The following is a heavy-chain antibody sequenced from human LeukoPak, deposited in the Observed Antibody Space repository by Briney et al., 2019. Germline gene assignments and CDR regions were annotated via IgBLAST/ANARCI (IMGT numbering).Heavy chain of an antibody. V-gene: IGHV4-39*07. J-gene: IGHJ5*02. Sequence: PGGSLRLSCAASGFTFSSYSMNWVRQAPGKGLEWIGSIYYNGNTYYNPSLRSRVTISVDTSKNQFSLKLSSVTAANTAVYYCARDISPFDPWGQGTLVTVSS. D-gene: IGHD3-9*01. CDR1: GFTFSSYS. CDR3: ARDISPFDP. CDR2: IYYNGNT.